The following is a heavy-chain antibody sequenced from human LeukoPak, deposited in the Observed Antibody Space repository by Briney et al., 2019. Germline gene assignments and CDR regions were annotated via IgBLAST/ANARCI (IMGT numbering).Heavy chain of an antibody. V-gene: IGHV3-21*01. CDR1: GFTFSRYS. D-gene: IGHD1-14*01. CDR2: ITSGVGYI. J-gene: IGHJ4*02. Sequence: GGSLRLSCAASGFTFSRYSMSWVRQAPGKGLEWVSSITSGVGYIYYADSLKGRFTISRDNAKNSLYLQLNSLRVEDTAVYYCAKGSPRLTEPFNYWGQGTLVTVSS. CDR3: AKGSPRLTEPFNY.